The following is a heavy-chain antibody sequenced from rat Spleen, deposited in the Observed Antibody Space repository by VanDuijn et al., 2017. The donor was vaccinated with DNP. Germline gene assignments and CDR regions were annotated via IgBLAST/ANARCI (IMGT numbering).Heavy chain of an antibody. CDR3: ARHRGTRVFDY. D-gene: IGHD1-4*01. CDR2: INWDGNST. CDR1: GFTFSNYG. Sequence: EVQLVESGGGLVQPGRSLKLSCAASGFTFSNYGMAWVRQAPTKGLKWVATINWDGNSTHYRDSVKGRFTISRDNGKRTLYLQMDSLTSEDTATYHCARHRGTRVFDYWGQGVMVTVSS. V-gene: IGHV5-29*01. J-gene: IGHJ2*01.